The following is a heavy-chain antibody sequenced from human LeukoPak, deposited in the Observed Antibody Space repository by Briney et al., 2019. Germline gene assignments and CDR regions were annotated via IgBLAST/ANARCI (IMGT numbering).Heavy chain of an antibody. Sequence: SETLSLTCTVSGGSISSYYWSWNRQPPGKGLEWIGYIYYNGRTNYNPSLESRVTMSVDTSRNQFSLKLSSVTAADTAVYYCARDSVYGSGTYYNRGFDSWGQGTPVTVSS. CDR3: ARDSVYGSGTYYNRGFDS. V-gene: IGHV4-59*01. D-gene: IGHD3-10*01. CDR1: GGSISSYY. J-gene: IGHJ4*02. CDR2: IYYNGRT.